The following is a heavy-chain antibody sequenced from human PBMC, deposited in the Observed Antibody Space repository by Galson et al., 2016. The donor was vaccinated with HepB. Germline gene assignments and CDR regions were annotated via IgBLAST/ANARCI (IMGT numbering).Heavy chain of an antibody. CDR1: GFTFSTYW. D-gene: IGHD6-19*01. J-gene: IGHJ3*01. CDR3: ASGYTSGV. CDR2: INQDGSDK. Sequence: SLRLSCAASGFTFSTYWMNWVRQAPGKGLEWVANINQDGSDKSYVDSVKGRFSISRDNVKNTLWLQMSGLRVDDTSMYYCASGYTSGVWGQGTMVTVSS. V-gene: IGHV3-7*01.